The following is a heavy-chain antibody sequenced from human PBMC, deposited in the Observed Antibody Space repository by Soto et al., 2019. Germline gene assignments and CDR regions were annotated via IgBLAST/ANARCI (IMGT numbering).Heavy chain of an antibody. Sequence: GGALRLSCAASGFTFSSYAMSWVRQAPGKGLEWVSAISGSGGSTYYADSVKGRFTISRDNSKNTLYLQMNSLRAEDTAVYYCAKDAHSSGWYGGKFDYWGQGTLVTVSS. D-gene: IGHD6-19*01. J-gene: IGHJ4*02. CDR3: AKDAHSSGWYGGKFDY. CDR1: GFTFSSYA. CDR2: ISGSGGST. V-gene: IGHV3-23*01.